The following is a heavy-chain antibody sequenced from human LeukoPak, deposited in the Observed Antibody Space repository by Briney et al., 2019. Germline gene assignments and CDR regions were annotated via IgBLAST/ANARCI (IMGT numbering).Heavy chain of an antibody. CDR1: GFTFSSYW. CDR3: ARDDGIDSSDPTPLGY. D-gene: IGHD3-22*01. V-gene: IGHV3-7*01. Sequence: PGGSLRLSCAASGFTFSSYWMSWVRQAPGEGLEWVANIKQDGNEKYYVDSVKGRFTISRDNAKNSLYLQMNSLRAEDTAVYYCARDDGIDSSDPTPLGYWGQGTLVTVSS. CDR2: IKQDGNEK. J-gene: IGHJ4*02.